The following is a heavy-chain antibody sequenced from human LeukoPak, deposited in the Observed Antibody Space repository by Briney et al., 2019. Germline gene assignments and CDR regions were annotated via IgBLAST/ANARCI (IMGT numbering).Heavy chain of an antibody. V-gene: IGHV3-30-3*01. CDR3: AKEGSPMIVVAGFDY. CDR2: ISYDGGNK. J-gene: IGHJ4*02. D-gene: IGHD3-22*01. CDR1: AFTFSIYA. Sequence: GGSLRLSRSASAFTFSIYAMHWVRQAPGRGLEWVAFISYDGGNKYYADSVKGRFTISRDNSKNTLYLQMNSLRAEDTAVYYCAKEGSPMIVVAGFDYWGQGTLVTVSS.